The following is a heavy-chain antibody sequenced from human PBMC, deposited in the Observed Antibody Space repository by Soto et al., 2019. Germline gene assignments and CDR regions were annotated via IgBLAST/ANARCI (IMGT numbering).Heavy chain of an antibody. CDR2: ISYDGNNK. D-gene: IGHD3-10*02. J-gene: IGHJ6*02. CDR1: GFTFSRFS. Sequence: GGSLRLSCAPSGFTFSRFSMHWVRQAPAKGLAWVAVISYDGNNKHFAESVKGRFSISRGDSKNTVYLEMNNLRGDDSAVYYCARDHGMFLSYYYYGMDVWGQGTTGTVSS. CDR3: ARDHGMFLSYYYYGMDV. V-gene: IGHV3-30-3*01.